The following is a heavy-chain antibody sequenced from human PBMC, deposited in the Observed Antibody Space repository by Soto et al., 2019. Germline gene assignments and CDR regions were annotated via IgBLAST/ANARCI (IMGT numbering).Heavy chain of an antibody. J-gene: IGHJ6*03. V-gene: IGHV3-23*01. D-gene: IGHD3-3*01. CDR2: ISGSGGST. Sequence: EVQLLESGGGLVQPGGSLRLSCAASGFTFSSYAMSWVRQAPGKGLEWVSAISGSGGSTYYADSVKGRFTISRDNSKNTLYLQMNSLRAEDTAVYYCVKAEWHNYYYYYMDVWGKGTTVTVSS. CDR3: VKAEWHNYYYYYMDV. CDR1: GFTFSSYA.